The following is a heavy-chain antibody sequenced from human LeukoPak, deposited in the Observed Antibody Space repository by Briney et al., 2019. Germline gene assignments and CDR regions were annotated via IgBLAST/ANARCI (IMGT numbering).Heavy chain of an antibody. CDR1: GYTFTSYY. D-gene: IGHD6-19*01. V-gene: IGHV1-2*02. Sequence: ASVKVSCKASGYTFTSYYMHWVRQAPGQGLEWMGWINPNSGGTNYAQKFQGRVTMTRDTSISTAYMELSRLRSDDTAVYYCASSSADSSGWYDAFDIWGQGTMVTVSS. CDR2: INPNSGGT. CDR3: ASSSADSSGWYDAFDI. J-gene: IGHJ3*02.